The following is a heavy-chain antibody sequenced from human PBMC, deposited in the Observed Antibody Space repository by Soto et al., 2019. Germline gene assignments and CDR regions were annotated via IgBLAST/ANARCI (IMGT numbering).Heavy chain of an antibody. CDR2: INSDGSGI. J-gene: IGHJ4*02. CDR3: ASPKFPNTVTTRF. Sequence: EVQLVESGGGLVQPGGSLRLSCAASGFTFSSYWMHWVRQAPGKGLVWVSRINSDGSGISYADSVKGRFTISRDNAKNTRYLQMNSLRAEDTAVYYCASPKFPNTVTTRFGGQGTLVTVSS. CDR1: GFTFSSYW. V-gene: IGHV3-74*01. D-gene: IGHD4-17*01.